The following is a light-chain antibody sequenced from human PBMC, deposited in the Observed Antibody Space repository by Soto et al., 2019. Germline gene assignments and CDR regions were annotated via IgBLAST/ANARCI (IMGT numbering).Light chain of an antibody. CDR3: QQCHNWPRT. CDR2: GAS. Sequence: EIVLTQSPGTLSLSPGERATLSCRASQSVSSSYLAWYQQKPGQAPRLLIYGASTRATGIPVRFSGSGSGTDFTLTISSLQSEDLAVYYCQQCHNWPRTFGQGTKVDIK. J-gene: IGKJ1*01. CDR1: QSVSSSY. V-gene: IGKV3-15*01.